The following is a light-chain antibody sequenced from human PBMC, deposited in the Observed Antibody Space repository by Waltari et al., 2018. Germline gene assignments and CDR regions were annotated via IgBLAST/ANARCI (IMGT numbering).Light chain of an antibody. CDR1: RRDVGGYNY. Sequence: QSALTQPRSVSGSPGQSVTIPCTGTRRDVGGYNYVSWYQQHPGKAPKLMIYDVSKRPSGVPDRFSGSKSGNTASLTISGLQAEDEADYYCCSYAGSYTWVFGGGTKLTVL. CDR3: CSYAGSYTWV. J-gene: IGLJ3*02. V-gene: IGLV2-11*01. CDR2: DVS.